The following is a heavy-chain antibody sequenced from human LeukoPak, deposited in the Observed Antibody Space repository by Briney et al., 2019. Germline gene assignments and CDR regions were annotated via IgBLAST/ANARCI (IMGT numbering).Heavy chain of an antibody. J-gene: IGHJ3*02. D-gene: IGHD6-13*01. Sequence: GESLKISCKGSGYSFTSYWIAWVRHMPGKGLDWMGIIYLGDSDTRYSPSFQGQVTISADKSISTAYLQWSSPKASDTAMYYCARLSSSWYGDIWGQGTMVTVSS. CDR2: IYLGDSDT. CDR3: ARLSSSWYGDI. CDR1: GYSFTSYW. V-gene: IGHV5-51*01.